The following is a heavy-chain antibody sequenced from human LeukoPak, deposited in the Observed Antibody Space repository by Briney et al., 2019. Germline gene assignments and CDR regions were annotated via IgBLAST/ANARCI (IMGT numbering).Heavy chain of an antibody. CDR2: IYYSGST. CDR1: GGSISSYY. V-gene: IGHV4-59*01. CDR3: ARLRTGEAGFDH. D-gene: IGHD7-27*01. J-gene: IGHJ4*02. Sequence: PSETLSLTCTVSGGSISSYYWGWIRQPPGKGLEWIGYIYYSGSTNYNPSLKSRVTISVDTSKNQFSLKLSSVTAADTAVYYCARLRTGEAGFDHWGQGTLVTVSS.